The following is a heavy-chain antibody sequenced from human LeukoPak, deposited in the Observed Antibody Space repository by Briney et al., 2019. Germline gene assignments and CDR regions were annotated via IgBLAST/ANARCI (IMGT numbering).Heavy chain of an antibody. CDR1: GFTFTDYY. J-gene: IGHJ4*02. CDR3: ARAPRSYGDYIDYFDY. D-gene: IGHD4-17*01. Sequence: SLRPSCAPSGFTFTDYYMSWIRQAPRRGLEWVGYIISIVSTIYYADSVKGPFTISRDNAKNSLYMQMNSLRAEETAVSYCARAPRSYGDYIDYFDYWGQGTLVTVSS. CDR2: IISIVSTI. V-gene: IGHV3-11*04.